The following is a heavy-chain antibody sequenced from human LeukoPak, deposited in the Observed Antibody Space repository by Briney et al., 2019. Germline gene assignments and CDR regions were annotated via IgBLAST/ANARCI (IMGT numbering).Heavy chain of an antibody. CDR2: ISAYNGNT. Sequence: GASVKVSCKASGYTFTSYGISWVRQAPGQGLEWMGWISAYNGNTNYAQTLQGRVTMTTDTSTSTAYMELRRLRSGDTAVYYCARADFIAAAGTVDYWGQGTLVTVSS. CDR3: ARADFIAAAGTVDY. D-gene: IGHD6-13*01. V-gene: IGHV1-18*01. CDR1: GYTFTSYG. J-gene: IGHJ4*02.